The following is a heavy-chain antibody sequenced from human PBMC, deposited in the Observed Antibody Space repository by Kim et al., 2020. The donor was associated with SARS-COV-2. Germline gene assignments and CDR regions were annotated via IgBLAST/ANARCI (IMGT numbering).Heavy chain of an antibody. Sequence: YAQKFQGRVTMTRNTSISTAYMELSSLRSEDTAVYYCARDLTYYYYGMDVWGQGTTVTVSS. J-gene: IGHJ6*02. V-gene: IGHV1-8*01. CDR3: ARDLTYYYYGMDV.